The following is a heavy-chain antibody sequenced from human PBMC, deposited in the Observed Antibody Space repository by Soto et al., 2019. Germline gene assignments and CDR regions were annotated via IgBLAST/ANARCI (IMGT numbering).Heavy chain of an antibody. V-gene: IGHV5-51*01. Sequence: PGESLKISCKGSGYPFTTYWIAWVRQMPGKGLEWMGIIFPGDSDTRYSPSFQGQVTISADKSISTAYLQWSSLKASDTAMYYCARIWDSSGYANWFDPWGQGTLVTVSS. CDR1: GYPFTTYW. CDR2: IFPGDSDT. CDR3: ARIWDSSGYANWFDP. J-gene: IGHJ5*02. D-gene: IGHD3-22*01.